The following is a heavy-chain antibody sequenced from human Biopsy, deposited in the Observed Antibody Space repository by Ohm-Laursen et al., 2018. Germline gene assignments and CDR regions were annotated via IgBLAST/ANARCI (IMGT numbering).Heavy chain of an antibody. CDR3: ATKLTGYFHH. CDR1: GGTFSNYG. V-gene: IGHV1-69*06. Sequence: ESSVKVSCKAPGGTFSNYGVNWVRQAPGQGLEWLGGNIPILGTGNYAQKFQGRVTVAADTSTSTATMELRSLRSDDTAVYYCATKLTGYFHHWGQGTLVIVSS. D-gene: IGHD3-9*01. CDR2: NIPILGTG. J-gene: IGHJ1*01.